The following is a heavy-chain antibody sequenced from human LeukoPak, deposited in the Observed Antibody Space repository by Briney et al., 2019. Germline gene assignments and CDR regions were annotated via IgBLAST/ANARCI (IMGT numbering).Heavy chain of an antibody. CDR1: GFTFDDYA. CDR3: ARGEPPYAFDI. CDR2: ISWNSGSI. V-gene: IGHV3-9*01. D-gene: IGHD1-26*01. Sequence: PGGSLRLSCAASGFTFDDYAMHWVRQAPGKGLEWVSGISWNSGSIGYADSVKGRFTISRDNSKNTLYQQMDSLRAEDTAVYYCARGEPPYAFDIWGQGTMVTVS. J-gene: IGHJ3*02.